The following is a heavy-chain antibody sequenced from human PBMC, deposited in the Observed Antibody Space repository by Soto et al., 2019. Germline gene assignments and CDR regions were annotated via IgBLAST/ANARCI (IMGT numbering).Heavy chain of an antibody. J-gene: IGHJ5*02. CDR3: ARGSRQLPHPEYNWFDP. Sequence: ASVKVSCKASGYTFTGYYMHWVRQAPGQGLEWMGWINPNSGGTNYAQKFQGWVTMTRDTSISTAYMELSRLRSDDTAVYYCARGSRQLPHPEYNWFDPWGQGTLVTVSS. CDR2: INPNSGGT. CDR1: GYTFTGYY. D-gene: IGHD2-2*01. V-gene: IGHV1-2*04.